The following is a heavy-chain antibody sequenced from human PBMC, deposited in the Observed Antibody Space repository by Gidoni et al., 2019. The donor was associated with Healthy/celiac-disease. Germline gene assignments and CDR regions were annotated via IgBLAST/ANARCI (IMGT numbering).Heavy chain of an antibody. Sequence: QVQLVESGGGVVQPGRSLRLSCAASGFTFSSYAMHWVRQAPGKGLEWVAVISYDGSNKYYADSVKGRFTISRDNSKNTLYLQMNSLRAEDTAVYYCARVRCSGGSCYLFDYWGQGTLVTVSS. CDR3: ARVRCSGGSCYLFDY. J-gene: IGHJ4*02. D-gene: IGHD2-15*01. CDR1: GFTFSSYA. V-gene: IGHV3-30-3*01. CDR2: ISYDGSNK.